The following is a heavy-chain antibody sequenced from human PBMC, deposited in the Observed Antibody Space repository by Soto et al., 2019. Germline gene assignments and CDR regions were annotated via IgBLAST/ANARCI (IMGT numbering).Heavy chain of an antibody. Sequence: GGSLRLSCAASEFTFDKYYMTWVRQAPGKGPEWVANIKPDGSEQYYVDSVKGRFTISRDNANNSLYLQMNSLRAEDTAAYFCARGNWNYYYGFDVWGQGTTVTVSS. CDR3: ARGNWNYYYGFDV. V-gene: IGHV3-7*01. D-gene: IGHD1-20*01. J-gene: IGHJ6*02. CDR2: IKPDGSEQ. CDR1: EFTFDKYY.